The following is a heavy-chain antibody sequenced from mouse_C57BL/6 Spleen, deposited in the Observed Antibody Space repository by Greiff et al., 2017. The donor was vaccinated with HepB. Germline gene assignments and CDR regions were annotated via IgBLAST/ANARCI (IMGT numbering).Heavy chain of an antibody. D-gene: IGHD2-2*01. CDR2: INPNNGGT. J-gene: IGHJ2*01. CDR1: GYTFTDYN. V-gene: IGHV1-22*01. CDR3: ARGGYGYAYFDY. Sequence: VQLQQSGPELVKPGASVKMSCKASGYTFTDYNMHWVKQSHGKSLEWIGYINPNNGGTSYNQKFKGKATLTVNKSSSTAAMELRSLTSEDSAVYYCARGGYGYAYFDYWGQGTTLTVSS.